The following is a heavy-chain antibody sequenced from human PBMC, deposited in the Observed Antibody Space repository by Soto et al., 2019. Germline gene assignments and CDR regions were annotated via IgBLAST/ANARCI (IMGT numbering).Heavy chain of an antibody. CDR3: ARITGSDYSVPHDY. D-gene: IGHD4-4*01. CDR1: GGSFSGYH. Sequence: QVQLQQWGAGLLKPSETLSLTCAVYGGSFSGYHWTWIRQPPGRGLDWIGEITHSGSPNYNPSLKSRVTISVDTSKNQVSLNLRSVTAADTAVYYCARITGSDYSVPHDYWGQGTLVTVSS. CDR2: ITHSGSP. V-gene: IGHV4-34*01. J-gene: IGHJ4*02.